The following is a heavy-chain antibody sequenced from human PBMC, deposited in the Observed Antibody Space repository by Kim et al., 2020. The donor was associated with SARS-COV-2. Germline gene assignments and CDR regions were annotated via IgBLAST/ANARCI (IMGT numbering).Heavy chain of an antibody. D-gene: IGHD3-16*02. CDR2: IYFTGGA. J-gene: IGHJ4*01. CDR1: GGSVGSADYH. Sequence: SETLSLTCTVSGGSVGSADYHWSWIRQTPGKGLEWIGYIYFTGGAYYNPSLKSRTTLSLDKSKNHFSLKLISVTAADTAVYFCDRYSTFGGVIAPFDFWG. V-gene: IGHV4-30-4*01. CDR3: DRYSTFGGVIAPFDF.